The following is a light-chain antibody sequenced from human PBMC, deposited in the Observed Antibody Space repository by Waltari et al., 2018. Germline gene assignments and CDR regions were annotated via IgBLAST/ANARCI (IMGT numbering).Light chain of an antibody. V-gene: IGKV3-11*01. Sequence: EIVLTQSPATLSLSPGERVTLSCRASQSVRTDLGWYQQRPGQAPRLLIYDAFNRATGIPARFSVSGSGTDFTLTISSQEPEDFAVYYCQQRTSWPYTFGQGTKLEIK. CDR2: DAF. CDR1: QSVRTD. CDR3: QQRTSWPYT. J-gene: IGKJ2*01.